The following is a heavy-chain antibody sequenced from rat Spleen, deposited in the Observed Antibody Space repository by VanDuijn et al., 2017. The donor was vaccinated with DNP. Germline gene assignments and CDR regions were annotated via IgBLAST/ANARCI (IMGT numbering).Heavy chain of an antibody. J-gene: IGHJ4*01. D-gene: IGHD1-12*03. V-gene: IGHV5-7*01. CDR1: GFTFSDHN. CDR2: ISYDGSST. Sequence: EVQVVESGGGLVQPGRSLKLSCAASGFTFSDHNMAWVRQAPKKGLDWVATISYDGSSTYYRDSVKGRFTISRDNAKSTLYLQMDSLRSEDTATYYCARGYSPMDAWGQGTSVTVSS. CDR3: ARGYSPMDA.